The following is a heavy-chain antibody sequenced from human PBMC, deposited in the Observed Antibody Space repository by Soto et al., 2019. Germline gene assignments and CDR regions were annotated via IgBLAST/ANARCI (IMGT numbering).Heavy chain of an antibody. CDR1: GFSFRNYA. J-gene: IGHJ4*02. V-gene: IGHV3-23*01. D-gene: IGHD3-9*01. CDR3: ANGRATYGLLTHDY. CDR2: LTGSSSNT. Sequence: EVQLLESGGGLVQPGGSLRLSCAASGFSFRNYAMSWVRQAPGKGLEWISTLTGSSSNTYYADSVNGRFAISRDNSRNTLYLQMHSLTAEDTAVYYCANGRATYGLLTHDYWGQGTLVTVSS.